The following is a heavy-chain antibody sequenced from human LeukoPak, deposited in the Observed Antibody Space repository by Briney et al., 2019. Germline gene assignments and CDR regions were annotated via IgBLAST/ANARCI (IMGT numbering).Heavy chain of an antibody. CDR2: ISAYNGNT. Sequence: ASVKVSCKPSGYALTSYGISWVRQAPGQGLEWMGWISAYNGNTNYAQKFQGRVAMTTDRSRTTAFIEVTSLTYDDTAVYYCARRTRASFFDIWGQGTMVTVSS. CDR1: GYALTSYG. CDR3: ARRTRASFFDI. V-gene: IGHV1-18*01. J-gene: IGHJ3*02.